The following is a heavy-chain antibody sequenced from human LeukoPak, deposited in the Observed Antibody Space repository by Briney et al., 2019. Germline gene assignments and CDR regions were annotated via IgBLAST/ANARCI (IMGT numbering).Heavy chain of an antibody. CDR2: IHHSGKS. Sequence: KPSETLSLTCGVSGYYIRNGYFWGWIRQPPGKGLEWIGSIHHSGKSDYNPSFKSRVTISADTSKNQFALRLSSLTASDTAVYYCASVFASPPRVFDNWGQGILVTVSS. CDR1: GYYIRNGYF. D-gene: IGHD3-10*02. CDR3: ASVFASPPRVFDN. J-gene: IGHJ4*02. V-gene: IGHV4-38-2*01.